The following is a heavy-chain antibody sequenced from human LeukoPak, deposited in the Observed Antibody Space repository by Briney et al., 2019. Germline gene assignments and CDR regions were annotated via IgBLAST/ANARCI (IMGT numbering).Heavy chain of an antibody. V-gene: IGHV3-30*02. CDR1: GFTFSSYG. J-gene: IGHJ6*03. D-gene: IGHD2-15*01. CDR2: IRYDGSNK. CDR3: ASPADCSGGSCYSNYYYYMDV. Sequence: GGSLRLSCAASGFTFSSYGMHWVRQAPGKGLEWVAFIRYDGSNKYYADSVKGRFTISRDNAKNSLYLQMNSLRAEDTAVYYCASPADCSGGSCYSNYYYYMDVWDKGTTVTVSS.